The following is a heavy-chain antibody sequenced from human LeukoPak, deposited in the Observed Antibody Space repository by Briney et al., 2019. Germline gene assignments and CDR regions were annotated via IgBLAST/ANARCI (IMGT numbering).Heavy chain of an antibody. V-gene: IGHV3-20*04. Sequence: GGSLRLSCAASGFTFDNYGMSWVRQAPGKGLEWVSGINWNGGSTGYADSVKGRFTISRDNAKNSLYLQMNSLRAEDTALYYCARGHTSGQYNWLDPWGQGTLVTVSS. CDR3: ARGHTSGQYNWLDP. J-gene: IGHJ5*02. CDR2: INWNGGST. CDR1: GFTFDNYG. D-gene: IGHD6-19*01.